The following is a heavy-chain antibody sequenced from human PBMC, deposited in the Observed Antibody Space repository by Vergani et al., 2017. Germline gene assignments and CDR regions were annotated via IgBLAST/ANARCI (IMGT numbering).Heavy chain of an antibody. V-gene: IGHV4-39*01. J-gene: IGHJ4*02. D-gene: IGHD4-17*01. Sequence: QLQLQESGPGLVKPSETLSLTCTVSGGSISSSSYYWGWIRQPPGKGLEWIGSIYYSGSTYYNPSLKSRVTISVDTSKNQFSLKLSSVTAADTAVYYCARRRRGTTVTIDYWGQGTLVTVSS. CDR1: GGSISSSSYY. CDR2: IYYSGST. CDR3: ARRRRGTTVTIDY.